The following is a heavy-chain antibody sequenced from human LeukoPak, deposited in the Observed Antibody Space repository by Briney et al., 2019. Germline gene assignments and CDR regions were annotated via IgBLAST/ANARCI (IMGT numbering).Heavy chain of an antibody. CDR2: IWYDGSNK. D-gene: IGHD3-9*01. J-gene: IGHJ5*02. V-gene: IGHV3-33*01. CDR1: GFTFSSYG. Sequence: GGSLRLSCAASGFTFSSYGMHWVRQAPGKGLEWVAVIWYDGSNKYYADSVKGRFTISRDNSKNTLYLQMNSLRAEDTAVYYCARGLILTGYSTSPWFDPWGQGTLVTVSS. CDR3: ARGLILTGYSTSPWFDP.